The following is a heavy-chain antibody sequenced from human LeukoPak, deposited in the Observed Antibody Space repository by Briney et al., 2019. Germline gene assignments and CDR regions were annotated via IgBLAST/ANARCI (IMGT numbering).Heavy chain of an antibody. CDR1: GFTCSRNS. CDR3: ARQQQQLWYD. V-gene: IGHV3-7*04. CDR2: IREDGSEK. D-gene: IGHD5-18*01. Sequence: GGSLRLSCAVSGFTASGFTCSRNSMSWVRQAPGKGLDWVASIREDGSEKYYVDSVRGRFTISRDNAKNSLYLQMDSLRAEDTAVYFCARQQQQLWYDWGQGTLVTVSS. J-gene: IGHJ4*02.